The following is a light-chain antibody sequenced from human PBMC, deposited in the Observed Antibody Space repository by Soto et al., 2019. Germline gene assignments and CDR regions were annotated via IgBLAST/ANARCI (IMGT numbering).Light chain of an antibody. V-gene: IGLV2-8*01. J-gene: IGLJ1*01. CDR2: EVS. CDR3: SSYAGSNNSLYV. CDR1: SSDVGGYNY. Sequence: QSALTQPPSASGSPGQSVTICCTGTSSDVGGYNYVSWYQQHPGKAPKLMIYEVSKRPSGVPDRFSGSKSGNTASLTVSGLQAEDEADYYGSSYAGSNNSLYVFGAGTKVTVL.